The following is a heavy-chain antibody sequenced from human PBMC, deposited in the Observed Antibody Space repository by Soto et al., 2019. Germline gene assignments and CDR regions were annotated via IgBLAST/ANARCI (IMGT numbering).Heavy chain of an antibody. J-gene: IGHJ4*02. CDR1: GFSLTTSGVA. V-gene: IGHV2-5*02. Sequence: QITLKESGPPLVKPTQTLTLTCTFSGFSLTTSGVAVGWIRQPPGKALEWLALIYWDDDKRYSPSLESRLSITKDTSKNRVVLTMTNMDPVDTATYYCAHRPAQSYSSSWHVYFDYWGQGTLVTVAS. D-gene: IGHD6-13*01. CDR2: IYWDDDK. CDR3: AHRPAQSYSSSWHVYFDY.